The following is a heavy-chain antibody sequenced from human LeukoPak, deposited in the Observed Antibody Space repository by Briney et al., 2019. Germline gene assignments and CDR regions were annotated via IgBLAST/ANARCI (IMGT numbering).Heavy chain of an antibody. D-gene: IGHD6-13*01. Sequence: SETLSLTCAVYGGSFSGYYWSWIRQPPGKGLEWIGEINHSGSTNYNPSLKSRVTISVDKSKNQFSLKLSSVTAADTAVYYCARDRGIAAAGTENYYYYYMDVWGKGTTVTVSS. CDR3: ARDRGIAAAGTENYYYYYMDV. CDR1: GGSFSGYY. J-gene: IGHJ6*03. CDR2: INHSGST. V-gene: IGHV4-34*01.